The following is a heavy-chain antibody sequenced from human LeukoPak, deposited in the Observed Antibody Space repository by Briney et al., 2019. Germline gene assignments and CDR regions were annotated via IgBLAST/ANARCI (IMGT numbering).Heavy chain of an antibody. Sequence: GGSLRLSCAASGLTVSSNCMSWVRQAPGKGLEWVSVIYSGGSRKYADSVKGRFTISRDNSKNTLYLQMNSLRAEDTAVYYCARVYYGSGSLYYYYYYMDVWGKGTTVTISS. CDR3: ARVYYGSGSLYYYYYYMDV. D-gene: IGHD3-10*01. CDR1: GLTVSSNC. J-gene: IGHJ6*03. V-gene: IGHV3-53*01. CDR2: IYSGGSR.